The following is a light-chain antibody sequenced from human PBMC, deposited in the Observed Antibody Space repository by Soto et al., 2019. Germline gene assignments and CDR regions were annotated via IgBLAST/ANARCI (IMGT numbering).Light chain of an antibody. CDR2: GNI. CDR1: SSNIGAGYD. V-gene: IGLV1-40*01. Sequence: QSALTQPPSVSGAPGQRVTISCTGSSSNIGAGYDVHWYQQLPGTAPKLLIYGNINRPSGVPDRFSGSKSGTSASLAITGLQAEEADYYYCQSYDSRRSVVFGGGTKLTVL. CDR3: QSYDSRRSVV. J-gene: IGLJ2*01.